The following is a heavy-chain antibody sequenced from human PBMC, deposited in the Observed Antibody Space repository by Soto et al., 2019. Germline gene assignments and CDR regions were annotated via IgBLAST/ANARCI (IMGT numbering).Heavy chain of an antibody. V-gene: IGHV1-3*01. D-gene: IGHD6-6*01. CDR3: ARGGRLHTSDGLEYFDY. CDR1: GYTFTSYA. CDR2: INAGNGNT. Sequence: ASVKVSCKASGYTFTSYAMHWVRQAPGQRLEWMGWINAGNGNTKYSQKFQGRVTITRDTSASTAYMELSSLRSEDTAVYYCARGGRLHTSDGLEYFDYWGQGTLVTVSS. J-gene: IGHJ4*02.